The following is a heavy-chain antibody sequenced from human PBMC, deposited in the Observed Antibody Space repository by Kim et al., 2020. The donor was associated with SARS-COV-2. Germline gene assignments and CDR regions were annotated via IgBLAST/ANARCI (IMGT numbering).Heavy chain of an antibody. V-gene: IGHV1-8*01. CDR1: GYTFTSYD. CDR3: ARGKKHIVVVIAIPYYYYGMDV. CDR2: MNPNSGNT. Sequence: ASVKVSCKASGYTFTSYDINWVRQATGQGLESMGWMNPNSGNTGYAQKFQGRVTMTRNTSISTAYMELSSLRSEDTAVYYCARGKKHIVVVIAIPYYYYGMDVWGQGTTVTVSS. J-gene: IGHJ6*02. D-gene: IGHD2-21*01.